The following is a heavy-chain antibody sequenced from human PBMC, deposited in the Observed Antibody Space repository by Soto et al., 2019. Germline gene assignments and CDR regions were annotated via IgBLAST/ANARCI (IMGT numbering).Heavy chain of an antibody. J-gene: IGHJ4*02. CDR3: ARGYDRTSCDY. CDR2: IYYSGST. CDR1: GGSISSGGYY. V-gene: IGHV4-31*03. D-gene: IGHD2-2*01. Sequence: SETLSLTCTVSGGSISSGGYYWTWIRQHPGKGLEWIGYIYYSGSTYYNPSLKSRVTISVDTSKNQFSLMLSSVTAADTAVYYCARGYDRTSCDYWGQGTLVTVSS.